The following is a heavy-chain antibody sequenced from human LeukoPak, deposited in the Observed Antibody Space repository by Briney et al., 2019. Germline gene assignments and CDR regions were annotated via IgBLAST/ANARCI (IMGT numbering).Heavy chain of an antibody. D-gene: IGHD1-14*01. CDR1: GFTFSTYW. CDR2: VRRDGSFT. V-gene: IGHV3-74*01. J-gene: IGHJ5*02. Sequence: GGSLRLSCAASGFTFSTYWMPWVRQVPGKGLEWVSRVRRDGSFTNYADSVKGRFTISRDNARNTLYLQMNSLRAEDTAVYYCAAMPENWFDPWGQGTLVTVSS. CDR3: AAMPENWFDP.